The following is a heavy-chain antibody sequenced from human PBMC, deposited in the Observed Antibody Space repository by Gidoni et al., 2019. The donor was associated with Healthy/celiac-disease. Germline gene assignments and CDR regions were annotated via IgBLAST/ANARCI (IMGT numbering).Heavy chain of an antibody. Sequence: QVQLVQSGAEVEKPGSSVKVSCQASGGTFSSYAISWGRQAPGQGLEWMGGIIPILGTANYAQKFQGRVTITADESTSTAYMELSSLRSEDTAVYYCARALGGYSSGHEYFQHWGQGTLVTVSS. CDR3: ARALGGYSSGHEYFQH. CDR2: IIPILGTA. J-gene: IGHJ1*01. D-gene: IGHD6-19*01. CDR1: GGTFSSYA. V-gene: IGHV1-69*01.